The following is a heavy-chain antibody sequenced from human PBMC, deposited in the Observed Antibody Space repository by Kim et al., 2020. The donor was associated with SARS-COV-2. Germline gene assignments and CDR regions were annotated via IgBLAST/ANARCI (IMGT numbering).Heavy chain of an antibody. Sequence: GGSLRLSCAASGFTFSSYGMHWVRQAPGKGLEWVAVIWYDGSNKYYADSVKGRFTISRDNSKNTLYLQMNSLRAEDTAVYYCARDGYSGPGGVAAIDYWGQGTLVTVSS. J-gene: IGHJ4*02. CDR2: IWYDGSNK. CDR3: ARDGYSGPGGVAAIDY. D-gene: IGHD5-12*01. CDR1: GFTFSSYG. V-gene: IGHV3-33*01.